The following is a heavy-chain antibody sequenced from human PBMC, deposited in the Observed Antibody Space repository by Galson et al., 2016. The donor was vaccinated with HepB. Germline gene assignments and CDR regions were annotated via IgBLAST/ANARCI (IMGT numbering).Heavy chain of an antibody. V-gene: IGHV3-53*01. J-gene: IGHJ2*01. CDR2: VYSNNIT. CDR3: ARGCGGDCYGSGGWYFDL. CDR1: GLRVGTTY. D-gene: IGHD2-21*02. Sequence: SLRLSCATSGLRVGTTYMAWVRQSPGKGLEWVSIVYSNNITHYADSVQGRFTISRDKSKNTVYLQLSILRVEDTAVYYCARGCGGDCYGSGGWYFDLWGRGTLVSVSS.